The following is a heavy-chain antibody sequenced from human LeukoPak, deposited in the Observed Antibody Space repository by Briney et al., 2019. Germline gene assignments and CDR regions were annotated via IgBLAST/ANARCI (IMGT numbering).Heavy chain of an antibody. V-gene: IGHV1-8*03. J-gene: IGHJ6*03. D-gene: IGHD6-6*01. CDR3: ARIGSVSSSFPHYYYYYYMDV. CDR2: MNPNSGHT. Sequence: ASVKVSCKASGYTFTSYAINWVRLATGQGLEWMAWMNPNSGHTGYARKFQGRVTITRNTSISTAYMDLSSLRSEDTAVYYCARIGSVSSSFPHYYYYYYMDVWGKGTTVTVSS. CDR1: GYTFTSYA.